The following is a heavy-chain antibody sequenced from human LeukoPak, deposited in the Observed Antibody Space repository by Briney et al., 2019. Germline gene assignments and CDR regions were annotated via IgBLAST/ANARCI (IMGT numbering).Heavy chain of an antibody. Sequence: GGSLRLSCAASGFTFSSYSMNWVRQAPGKGLEWVSSISSSSSYIYYADSVKGRFTISRDNAKNSLYLQMNSLRAEDTAVYYCARDSNFGGDCYIDYWGQGTLVTVSS. CDR1: GFTFSSYS. J-gene: IGHJ4*02. CDR3: ARDSNFGGDCYIDY. V-gene: IGHV3-21*01. D-gene: IGHD2-21*02. CDR2: ISSSSSYI.